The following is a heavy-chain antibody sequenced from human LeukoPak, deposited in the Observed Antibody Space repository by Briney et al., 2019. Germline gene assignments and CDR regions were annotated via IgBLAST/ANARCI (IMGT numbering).Heavy chain of an antibody. CDR3: ARSLVVGATYPYH. CDR1: GASISSYY. CDR2: IYSSRS. J-gene: IGHJ5*02. D-gene: IGHD1-26*01. Sequence: SETLSLTCTVSGASISSYYWSWIRQPAGKGLEWIGRIYSSRSIYNPSLKSRVTMSVDTSKNQFSLKLSSVTAADTAVYYCARSLVVGATYPYHWGQGTLVTVSS. V-gene: IGHV4-4*07.